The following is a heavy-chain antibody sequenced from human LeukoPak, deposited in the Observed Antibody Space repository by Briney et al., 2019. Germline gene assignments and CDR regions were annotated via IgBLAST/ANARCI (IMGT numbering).Heavy chain of an antibody. D-gene: IGHD2-2*01. CDR1: GCTFSSYG. Sequence: SGGSLRLSCAASGCTFSSYGMHWVRQAPGKGLEWVAFIRYDGSNKYYADSVKGRFTISRGNSKNTLYLQMNSLRAEDTAVYYCAKMVGYCSSTSCYDGDDYWGQGTLVTVSS. CDR3: AKMVGYCSSTSCYDGDDY. V-gene: IGHV3-30*02. CDR2: IRYDGSNK. J-gene: IGHJ4*02.